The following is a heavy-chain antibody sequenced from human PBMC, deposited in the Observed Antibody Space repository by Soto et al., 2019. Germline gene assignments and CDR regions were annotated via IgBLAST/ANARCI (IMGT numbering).Heavy chain of an antibody. CDR3: AKDTGRDFWRGYYRNIAY. CDR1: GFTFSSYA. Sequence: PGGSLRLSCAASGFTFSSYAMIWVRQAPGKGLEWVSAISGSGGSTYYADSVKGRFTISRDNSKNTLYLQMNSLRAEDTAVYYCAKDTGRDFWRGYYRNIAYWGQGTLVTVS. D-gene: IGHD3-3*01. V-gene: IGHV3-23*01. CDR2: ISGSGGST. J-gene: IGHJ4*02.